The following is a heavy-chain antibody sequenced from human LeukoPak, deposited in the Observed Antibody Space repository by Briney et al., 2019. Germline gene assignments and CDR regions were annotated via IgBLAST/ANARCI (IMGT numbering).Heavy chain of an antibody. CDR2: IWYDGSNK. CDR1: GFTFSSYG. Sequence: AGSLRLSCAASGFTFSSYGMHWVRQAPGKGLEWVAVIWYDGSNKYYADSVKGRFTISRDNSKNTLYLQMNSLRAEDTAVYYCAKDFWSGYFDSWGQGTLVTVSS. J-gene: IGHJ4*02. CDR3: AKDFWSGYFDS. V-gene: IGHV3-33*06. D-gene: IGHD3-3*01.